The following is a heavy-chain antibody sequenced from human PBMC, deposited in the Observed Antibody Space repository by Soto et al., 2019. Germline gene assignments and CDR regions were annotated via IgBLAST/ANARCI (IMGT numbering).Heavy chain of an antibody. Sequence: PSQTLSLTCAISGDSVSSNSAAWNWIRQSPSRGLEWLGRTYYRSKWYNDYAVSVKSRITINPDTSKNQFSLQLNSVTPEDTAVYYCARLRVHPTVTKGYYYCGMDVWGQGTTVTVSS. V-gene: IGHV6-1*01. J-gene: IGHJ6*02. D-gene: IGHD4-17*01. CDR3: ARLRVHPTVTKGYYYCGMDV. CDR1: GDSVSSNSAA. CDR2: TYYRSKWYN.